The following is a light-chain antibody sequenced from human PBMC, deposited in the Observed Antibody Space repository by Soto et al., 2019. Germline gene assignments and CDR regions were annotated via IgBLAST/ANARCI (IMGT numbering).Light chain of an antibody. CDR1: QSVSSK. CDR3: QRYNNWPLT. CDR2: GAS. J-gene: IGKJ4*01. Sequence: EIVMTQSPGTLSVSPGERATLSCRASQSVSSKLAWYQQKPGQAPRLLIHGASTRATGVPARFSGSGSGTQFTLTINSLQSEDFAIYCCQRYNNWPLTFGGGTKVDIK. V-gene: IGKV3-15*01.